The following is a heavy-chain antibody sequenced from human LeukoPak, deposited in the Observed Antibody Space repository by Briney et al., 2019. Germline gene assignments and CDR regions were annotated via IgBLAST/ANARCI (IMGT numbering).Heavy chain of an antibody. V-gene: IGHV4-39*01. CDR1: GGSISSSSAY. CDR2: IYYSGST. D-gene: IGHD1-26*01. CDR3: ASTRRSGTYLEAFDI. J-gene: IGHJ3*02. Sequence: PSETLSLTCTVSGGSISSSSAYWGWIRQPPGKGLEWIGSIYYSGSTYYNPSLKNRATISVDTSKNQFSLKLTSVTAADTAVFYCASTRRSGTYLEAFDIWGQGTMVTISS.